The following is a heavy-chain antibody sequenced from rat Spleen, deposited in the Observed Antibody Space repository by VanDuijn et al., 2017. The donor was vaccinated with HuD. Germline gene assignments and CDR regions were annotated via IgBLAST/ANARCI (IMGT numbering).Heavy chain of an antibody. D-gene: IGHD1-10*01. Sequence: VQLKETGPDLVQVTQTLSITCTVSGFSLTTYNVHWVRQAPTKGLEWVASISYDGSSTYYRDSVKGRFTISRDNAKSTLYLQMDSLRSENTATYYCTRLYNNWGYFDFWGPGTMVTVSS. J-gene: IGHJ1*01. V-gene: IGHV5-20*01. CDR1: GFSLTTYN. CDR3: TRLYNNWGYFDF. CDR2: ISYDGSST.